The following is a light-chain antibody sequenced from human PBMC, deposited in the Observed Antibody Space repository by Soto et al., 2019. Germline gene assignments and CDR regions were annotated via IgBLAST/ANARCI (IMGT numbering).Light chain of an antibody. J-gene: IGKJ1*01. CDR3: QHYNNWPPKGT. Sequence: IVLTQSPGTLSLSPGERATLSCRASQSVSSNLAWYQQKPGQAPRFLIYGASTRATGIPARFSGSGSGTEFTLTINSLQSEDFAIYYCQHYNNWPPKGTFGQGTKVDIK. CDR1: QSVSSN. V-gene: IGKV3-15*01. CDR2: GAS.